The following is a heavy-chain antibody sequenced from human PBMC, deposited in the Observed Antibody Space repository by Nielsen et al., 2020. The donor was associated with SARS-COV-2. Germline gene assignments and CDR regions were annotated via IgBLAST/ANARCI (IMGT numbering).Heavy chain of an antibody. CDR2: ISWNSGSI. V-gene: IGHV3-9*01. D-gene: IGHD5-12*01. CDR1: GFTFDDYA. J-gene: IGHJ6*02. Sequence: SLKISCAASGFTFDDYAMHWARQAPGKGLEWVSGISWNSGSIGYADSVKGRFTISRDNAKNSLYLQMNSLRAEDTALYYCATLVATDYYYGMDVWGQGTTVTVSS. CDR3: ATLVATDYYYGMDV.